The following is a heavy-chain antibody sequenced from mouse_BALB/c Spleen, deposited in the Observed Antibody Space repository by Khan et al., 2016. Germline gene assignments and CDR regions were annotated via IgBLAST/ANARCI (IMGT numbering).Heavy chain of an antibody. Sequence: EVELVESGGGLVKPGGSLKLSCAASGFTFSDYYMYWVRQTPEKRLEWVATISDGGSYTYYPDSVKGRFTISRDNAKNNLYLQMSSLKSEDTAMYYCARDDRWFAYWGQGTLVIVSA. CDR3: ARDDRWFAY. CDR1: GFTFSDYY. J-gene: IGHJ3*01. D-gene: IGHD2-14*01. V-gene: IGHV5-4*02. CDR2: ISDGGSYT.